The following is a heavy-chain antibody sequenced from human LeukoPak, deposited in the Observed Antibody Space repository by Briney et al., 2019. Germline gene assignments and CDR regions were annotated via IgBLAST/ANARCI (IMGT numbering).Heavy chain of an antibody. V-gene: IGHV3-30*18. D-gene: IGHD4-17*01. CDR2: ISYDGSNK. J-gene: IGHJ4*02. Sequence: SGGSLRLSCAASGFTFSSYGMHWVRQAPGKGLEWVAVISYDGSNKYYADSVKGRFTISRDNSKNTLYLQMNSLGAEDTAVYYCAKDLDSYGDYPNDYWGQGTLVTVSS. CDR3: AKDLDSYGDYPNDY. CDR1: GFTFSSYG.